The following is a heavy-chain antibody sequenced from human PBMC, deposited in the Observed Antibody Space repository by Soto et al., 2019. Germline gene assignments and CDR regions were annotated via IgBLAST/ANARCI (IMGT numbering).Heavy chain of an antibody. J-gene: IGHJ6*02. D-gene: IGHD6-19*01. CDR3: ARGWPHSPLGGLAKSIAVAELQPPRGMDV. V-gene: IGHV4-34*01. CDR1: GGSFSGYY. Sequence: QVQLQQWGAGLLKPSETLSLTCAVYGGSFSGYYWSWIRQPPGKGLEWIGEINHSGSTNYNPSLKSRVTISVDTSKNQFSLKLSSVTAADTAVYYCARGWPHSPLGGLAKSIAVAELQPPRGMDVWGQGTTVTVSS. CDR2: INHSGST.